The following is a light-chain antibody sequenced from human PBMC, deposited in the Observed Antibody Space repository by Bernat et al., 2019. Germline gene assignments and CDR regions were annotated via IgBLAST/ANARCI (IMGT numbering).Light chain of an antibody. CDR3: QQYDNLPYT. CDR2: AAS. V-gene: IGKV1-33*01. J-gene: IGKJ2*01. Sequence: DIQMTQSPSSLSASVGDRVTITCQASQDISNYLNWYQQKPGKAPKLLIYAASNLETGVPSRFSGSGSGTDFTFTISSLQPEDIATYYCQQYDNLPYTFGQGTKLGIK. CDR1: QDISNY.